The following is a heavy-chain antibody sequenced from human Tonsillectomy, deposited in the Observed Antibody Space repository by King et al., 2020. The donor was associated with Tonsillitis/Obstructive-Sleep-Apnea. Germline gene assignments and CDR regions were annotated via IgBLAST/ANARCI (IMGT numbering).Heavy chain of an antibody. J-gene: IGHJ3*02. CDR3: ARDELGITRAFDI. CDR2: IYYSGST. D-gene: IGHD7-27*01. V-gene: IGHV4-59*01. CDR1: GGSISSYY. Sequence: VQLQESGPGLVKPSETLSLTCTVSGGSISSYYWSWIRQPPGKGLEWIGYIYYSGSTNYNPSLQSRVTISVDTSKNQFSLKLSSVTAADTAVYYCARDELGITRAFDIWGQGTMVTVSS.